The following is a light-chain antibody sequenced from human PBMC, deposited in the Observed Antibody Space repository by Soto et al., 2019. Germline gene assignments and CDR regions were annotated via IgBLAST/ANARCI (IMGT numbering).Light chain of an antibody. J-gene: IGKJ1*01. CDR3: QQYNNWPQT. CDR1: QSVTSN. CDR2: GAS. Sequence: EIVVTQSPATLSVSLGERATLSCRASQSVTSNLAWYQQKPGQAPRLLIYGASTRATGIPARFSGSGSGTEFTLTISSLQPEDFAVYYCQQYNNWPQTFGQGTKVEIK. V-gene: IGKV3-15*01.